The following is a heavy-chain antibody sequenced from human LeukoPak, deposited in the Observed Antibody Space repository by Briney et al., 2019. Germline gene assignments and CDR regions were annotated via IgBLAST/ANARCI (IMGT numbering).Heavy chain of an antibody. CDR2: IHPSGSN. V-gene: IGHV4-34*01. J-gene: IGHJ4*02. D-gene: IGHD1-26*01. Sequence: WETLSLTCVVYGGSFSGYYWSWIRQPPGKGLEWIGEIHPSGSNNYNPSLKSRVTISVDTSKNQFSLKLSSVTAADTAVYFCSRGSDTYKSGVDWGQGTLVTVAS. CDR3: SRGSDTYKSGVD. CDR1: GGSFSGYY.